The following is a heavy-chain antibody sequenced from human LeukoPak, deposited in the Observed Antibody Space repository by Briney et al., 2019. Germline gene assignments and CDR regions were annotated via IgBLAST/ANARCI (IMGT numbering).Heavy chain of an antibody. Sequence: PGGSLRLSCAASGFTFSSYNMNWVRQAPGKGLEWVSSISSSSSYIYYADSVKGRFTISRDNAKNSLYLQMNSLRAEDTAVYYCARVPLRGTWYRTYWGQGTLVTVSS. CDR3: ARVPLRGTWYRTY. V-gene: IGHV3-21*01. CDR2: ISSSSSYI. CDR1: GFTFSSYN. J-gene: IGHJ4*02. D-gene: IGHD6-13*01.